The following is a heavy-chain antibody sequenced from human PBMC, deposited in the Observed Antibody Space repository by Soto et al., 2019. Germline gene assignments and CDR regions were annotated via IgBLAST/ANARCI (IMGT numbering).Heavy chain of an antibody. J-gene: IGHJ6*02. V-gene: IGHV5-10-1*01. CDR1: GYSFTSYW. Sequence: PGESLKISCKGSGYSFTSYWISWVRQMPGKGLEWMGRIDPSDSYTNYSPSFQGHVTISADKSISTAYLQWSSLKASDTAMYYCARLYYDSSGYYYYYGMDVWGQGTTVTVSS. D-gene: IGHD3-22*01. CDR2: IDPSDSYT. CDR3: ARLYYDSSGYYYYYGMDV.